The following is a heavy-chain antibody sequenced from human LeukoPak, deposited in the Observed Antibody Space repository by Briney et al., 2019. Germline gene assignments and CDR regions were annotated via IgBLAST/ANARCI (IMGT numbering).Heavy chain of an antibody. CDR2: IYYSGST. V-gene: IGHV4-59*08. D-gene: IGHD3-22*01. CDR1: GGSISSYY. Sequence: SETLSLTCTVSGGSISSYYWSWSRQPPGKGLEWIGYIYYSGSTNYNPSLKSRVTISVDTSKNQFSLKLSSVTAADTAVYYCAGHYGSSGYYFSSLDYWGQGTLVTVSS. J-gene: IGHJ4*02. CDR3: AGHYGSSGYYFSSLDY.